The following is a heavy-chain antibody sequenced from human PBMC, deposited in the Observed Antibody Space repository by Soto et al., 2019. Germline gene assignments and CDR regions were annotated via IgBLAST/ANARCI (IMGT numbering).Heavy chain of an antibody. Sequence: GGSLRLSCAASQFSFRSYTMHWIRQSPGKGLEWVAVISFDGNSLHYADSVRDRFTISRDNSKNTLYLQMNNLRPEDTAVYYCARTFDTITYYFDYWGQGTVVTVSS. V-gene: IGHV3-30-3*01. D-gene: IGHD3-9*01. CDR2: ISFDGNSL. CDR1: QFSFRSYT. CDR3: ARTFDTITYYFDY. J-gene: IGHJ4*02.